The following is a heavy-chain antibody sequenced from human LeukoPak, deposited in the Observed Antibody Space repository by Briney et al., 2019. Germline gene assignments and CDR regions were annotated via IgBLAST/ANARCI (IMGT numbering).Heavy chain of an antibody. V-gene: IGHV3-30-3*01. CDR1: GFTFSSYA. Sequence: GGSLRLSCAASGFTFSSYAMSWVRQAPGKGLEWVAVISYDGSNKYYADSVKGRFTISRDNSKNTLYLQMNSLRAEDTAVYYCAREDSSSARLDYWGQGTLVTVSS. D-gene: IGHD6-6*01. CDR2: ISYDGSNK. CDR3: AREDSSSARLDY. J-gene: IGHJ4*02.